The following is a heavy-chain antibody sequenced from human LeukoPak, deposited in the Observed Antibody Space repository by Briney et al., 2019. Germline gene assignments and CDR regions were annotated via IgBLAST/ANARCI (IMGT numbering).Heavy chain of an antibody. Sequence: SVKVSCKASGGTFSSYAISWVRQAPGQGLEWMAGIIPIFGTANYAQKFQGRVTITADESTSTAYMELSSLRSEDTAVYYCARDRGVVVPAAPTDYYYMDVWGKGTTVTVSS. J-gene: IGHJ6*03. CDR3: ARDRGVVVPAAPTDYYYMDV. CDR1: GGTFSSYA. D-gene: IGHD2-2*01. CDR2: IIPIFGTA. V-gene: IGHV1-69*13.